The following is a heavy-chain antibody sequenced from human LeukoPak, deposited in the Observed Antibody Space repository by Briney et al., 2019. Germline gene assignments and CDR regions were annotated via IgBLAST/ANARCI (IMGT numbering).Heavy chain of an antibody. V-gene: IGHV3-15*01. J-gene: IGHJ4*02. CDR3: SPDRLGPLPY. CDR1: GFTFTNAW. Sequence: GGSLRLSCAASGFTFTNAWMSWVRQAPGKGLEWVGLITSKTDGGITDYAAPVKGRFTISRDDSKSTLYLLMNSLKTEDTAVYYCSPDRLGPLPYRGQGTLVTVSS. CDR2: ITSKTDGGIT. D-gene: IGHD6-6*01.